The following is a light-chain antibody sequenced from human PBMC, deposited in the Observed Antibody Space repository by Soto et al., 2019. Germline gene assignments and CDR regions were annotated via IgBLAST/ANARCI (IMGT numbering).Light chain of an antibody. J-gene: IGKJ2*01. Sequence: EIVLTQSPGTLSLSPGERATLSCRASQSVSSSYLAWYQQKPGQAPRLLIYGASSRATGIPDRFSGSGSGTDFTRTISSLEPEDVAVYYCQQYCSSPHTFGQGPKLVIK. CDR1: QSVSSSY. CDR3: QQYCSSPHT. CDR2: GAS. V-gene: IGKV3-20*01.